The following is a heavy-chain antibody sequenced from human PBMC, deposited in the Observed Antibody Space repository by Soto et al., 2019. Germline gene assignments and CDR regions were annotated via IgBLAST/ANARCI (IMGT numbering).Heavy chain of an antibody. V-gene: IGHV3-30*18. Sequence: PGGSLRLSCAASGFTFSSYGMHWVRQAPGKGLEWVAVISYDGSNKYYADSVKGRFTISRDNSKNTLYLQMNSLRAEDTAVYYCAKDAGSGWPPYYFDYWGQGTLVTV. CDR2: ISYDGSNK. CDR3: AKDAGSGWPPYYFDY. J-gene: IGHJ4*02. D-gene: IGHD6-19*01. CDR1: GFTFSSYG.